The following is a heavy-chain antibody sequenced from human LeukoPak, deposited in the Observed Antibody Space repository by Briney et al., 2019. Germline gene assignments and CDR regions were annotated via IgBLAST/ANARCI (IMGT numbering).Heavy chain of an antibody. CDR2: IYPGDSDT. J-gene: IGHJ4*02. CDR1: GYSFTTYW. Sequence: GESLKISCKGSGYSFTTYWIAWVRQMPGKGLEWMGIIYPGDSDTRYSPSFQGQITISADKSINTAYLQWNSLRASDTAMYYCARRLPTEETFDYWGQGTPVTVSS. V-gene: IGHV5-51*01. CDR3: ARRLPTEETFDY. D-gene: IGHD2-21*02.